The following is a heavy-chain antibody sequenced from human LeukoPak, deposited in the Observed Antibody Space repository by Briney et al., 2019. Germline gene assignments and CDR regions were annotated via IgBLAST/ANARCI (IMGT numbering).Heavy chain of an antibody. D-gene: IGHD2-15*01. V-gene: IGHV4-34*01. CDR3: ARWNPLGGRRYFSGGSCYSGHFYYYGMDV. J-gene: IGHJ6*02. CDR2: INHSGST. Sequence: SETLSLTCAVYGGSFSGYYWSWIRQPPGKGLEWIGEINHSGSTNYNPSLKSRVTISVDTSKNQFSLKLSSVTAADTAVYYCARWNPLGGRRYFSGGSCYSGHFYYYGMDVWGQGTTVTVSS. CDR1: GGSFSGYY.